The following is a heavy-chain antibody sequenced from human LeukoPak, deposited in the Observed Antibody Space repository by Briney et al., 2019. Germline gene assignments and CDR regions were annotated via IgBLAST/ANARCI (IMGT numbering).Heavy chain of an antibody. CDR2: IIPIFGTA. Sequence: SVKVSCKASGGTFSSYAISWVRQAPGQGLEWMGGIIPIFGTANYAQKFQGRVTITADESTSTAYMELSSLRSEDTAVYYCAREAYSSGYYQVSVYYYFDYWGQGTLVTVSP. CDR1: GGTFSSYA. D-gene: IGHD3-22*01. V-gene: IGHV1-69*13. J-gene: IGHJ4*02. CDR3: AREAYSSGYYQVSVYYYFDY.